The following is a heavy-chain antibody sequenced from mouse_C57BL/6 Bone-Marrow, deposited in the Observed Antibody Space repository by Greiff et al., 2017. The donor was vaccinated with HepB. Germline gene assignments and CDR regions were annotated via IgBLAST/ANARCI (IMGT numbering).Heavy chain of an antibody. Sequence: EVQLQQSGPELVKPGASVKISCKASGYTFTDYYMNWVEQSHGKSLEWIGDINPNNGGTSYNQKFKGKATLTVDKSSSTAYMELRSLTSEDSAVYYCAVTLYWGQGTTLTVSS. CDR1: GYTFTDYY. J-gene: IGHJ2*01. CDR3: AVTLY. V-gene: IGHV1-26*01. CDR2: INPNNGGT. D-gene: IGHD2-12*01.